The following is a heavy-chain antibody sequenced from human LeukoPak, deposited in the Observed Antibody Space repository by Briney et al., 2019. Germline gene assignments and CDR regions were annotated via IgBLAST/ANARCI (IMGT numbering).Heavy chain of an antibody. CDR1: GFTFSSYE. D-gene: IGHD2-2*01. Sequence: GGSLRLSCAASGFTFSSYEMNWVRQAPGKGLEWVSYISSSGTTIYYADSVKGRFTISRDNAKNSLYLQMNSLRAEDTAVYYCARGGYCTSSICYSLNAFDIWGQGTMFTVS. CDR2: ISSSGTTI. CDR3: ARGGYCTSSICYSLNAFDI. V-gene: IGHV3-48*03. J-gene: IGHJ3*02.